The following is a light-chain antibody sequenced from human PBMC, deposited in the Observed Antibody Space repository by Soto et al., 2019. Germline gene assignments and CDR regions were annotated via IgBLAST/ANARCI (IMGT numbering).Light chain of an antibody. Sequence: QSALAQPTSVSGSPGQSIAISCTGTSSDVGGYNYVSWHQQHPGKAPKVLISVVSNRPSGVSNRFSGSKSGNTASLTISGLQAEDEADYYCSSYTSSNTLEVFGFGTKLTVL. CDR3: SSYTSSNTLEV. CDR2: VVS. V-gene: IGLV2-14*01. CDR1: SSDVGGYNY. J-gene: IGLJ1*01.